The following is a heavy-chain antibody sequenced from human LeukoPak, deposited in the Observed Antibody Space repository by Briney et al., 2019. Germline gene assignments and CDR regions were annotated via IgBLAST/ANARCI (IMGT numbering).Heavy chain of an antibody. CDR1: GFTFSSYA. V-gene: IGHV3-23*01. CDR2: ISGSGGST. CDR3: AIVSSSWYRDY. J-gene: IGHJ4*02. Sequence: AGGSLRLSCAASGFTFSSYAMSWGRQAPGKGLEWVSAISGSGGSTYYADSVKGRFTISRENSKNTLYLQMNSLRAEDTAVYYCAIVSSSWYRDYWGQGTLVTVSS. D-gene: IGHD6-13*01.